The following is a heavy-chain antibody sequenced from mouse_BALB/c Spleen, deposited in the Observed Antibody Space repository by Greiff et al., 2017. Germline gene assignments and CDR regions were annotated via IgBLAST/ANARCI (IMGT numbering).Heavy chain of an antibody. CDR2: ISSGGSYT. CDR3: ARVVTTVVAPYFDV. V-gene: IGHV5-6*01. J-gene: IGHJ1*01. Sequence: EVKLMESGGDLVKPGGSLKLSCAASGFTFSSYGMSWVRQTPDKRLEWVATISSGGSYTYYPDSVKGRFTISRDNAKNTLYLQMSSLKSEDTAMYYCARVVTTVVAPYFDVWGAGTTVTVSS. CDR1: GFTFSSYG. D-gene: IGHD1-1*01.